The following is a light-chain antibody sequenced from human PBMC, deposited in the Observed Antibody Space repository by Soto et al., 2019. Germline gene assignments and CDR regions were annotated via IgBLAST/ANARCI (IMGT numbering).Light chain of an antibody. V-gene: IGLV2-8*01. Sequence: QSALTQPPSASGSPGQSVTISCTGTSSDVDVYNYVSWYQQHPGQAPKLMISEVSKRPSGVPDRFSGSKSGNTASLTVSGRQAEDEADYSCSSYEGSNRANSGVGGGTKFTVL. J-gene: IGLJ2*01. CDR1: SSDVDVYNY. CDR2: EVS. CDR3: SSYEGSNRANSG.